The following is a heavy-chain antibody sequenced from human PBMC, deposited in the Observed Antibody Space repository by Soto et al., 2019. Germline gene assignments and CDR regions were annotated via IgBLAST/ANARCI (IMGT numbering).Heavy chain of an antibody. CDR3: ARDKKYYELWSGYYN. J-gene: IGHJ4*02. D-gene: IGHD3-3*01. Sequence: SETHSLTSTVYGGYFRGYYWSWIRQPPGKGLEWIGEVNDSGRTNCNPSLKSRVTISVDASQNQFSLKLSSVTAADTAVYYCARDKKYYELWSGYYNWGQGTLVTVSS. CDR2: VNDSGRT. V-gene: IGHV4-34*01. CDR1: GGYFRGYY.